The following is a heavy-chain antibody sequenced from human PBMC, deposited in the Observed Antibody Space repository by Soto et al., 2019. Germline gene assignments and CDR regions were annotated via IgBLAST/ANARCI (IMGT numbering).Heavy chain of an antibody. Sequence: GGSLRLSFAASGFTFSSYAMSWVRQAPGKGLEWVSVISGSGGSTYYADSVKGRFTISRDNSKNTLYLQMNSLRAEDTAVYYCAKPPGDFWSGTPRYWLYWGQGTLVTVSS. D-gene: IGHD3-3*01. CDR2: ISGSGGST. CDR3: AKPPGDFWSGTPRYWLY. J-gene: IGHJ4*02. CDR1: GFTFSSYA. V-gene: IGHV3-23*01.